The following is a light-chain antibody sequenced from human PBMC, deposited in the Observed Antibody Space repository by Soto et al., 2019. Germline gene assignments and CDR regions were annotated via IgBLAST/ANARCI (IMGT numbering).Light chain of an antibody. CDR3: QQRSNWPPEFT. V-gene: IGKV3-11*01. CDR1: QSVGSY. J-gene: IGKJ3*01. Sequence: EIVLTQSPATLSLSPGERATLSCRVSQSVGSYLVWYQQKPGQAPRLLIYDASNRATGIPARFSGSGSGTDFTLTISSLEPEDFAVYYCQQRSNWPPEFTFGPGTKVDI. CDR2: DAS.